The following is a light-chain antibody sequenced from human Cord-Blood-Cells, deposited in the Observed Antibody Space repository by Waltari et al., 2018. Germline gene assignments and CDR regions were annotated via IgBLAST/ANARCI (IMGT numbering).Light chain of an antibody. V-gene: IGLV3-27*01. CDR2: KDR. J-gene: IGLJ2*01. CDR3: YSAADNNVV. Sequence: SYELTQPSSVSVSSGQTARFTCSGVVLAKKYARWFQQKPGQAPVLVIYKDRERPSGIPERFSGSSSGTTVTLTISGAQVEDEADYYCYSAADNNVVFGGGTKLTVL. CDR1: VLAKKY.